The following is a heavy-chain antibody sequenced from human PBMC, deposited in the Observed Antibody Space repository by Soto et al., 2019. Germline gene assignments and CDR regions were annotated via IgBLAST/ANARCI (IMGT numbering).Heavy chain of an antibody. D-gene: IGHD6-6*01. V-gene: IGHV3-33*01. J-gene: IGHJ6*03. CDR2: IWYDGSNK. Sequence: GGSLRLSCAAFGFTFSSYGRHWVRQAPGKGLEWVAVIWYDGSNKYYADSVKGRFTISRDNSKNTLYLQMNSLRAEDTAVYYFARFQEQLADYYYYYMDVWGKGTTVTVSS. CDR3: ARFQEQLADYYYYYMDV. CDR1: GFTFSSYG.